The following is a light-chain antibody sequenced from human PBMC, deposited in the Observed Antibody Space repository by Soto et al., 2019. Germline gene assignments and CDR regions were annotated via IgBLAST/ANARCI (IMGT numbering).Light chain of an antibody. J-gene: IGLJ1*01. CDR1: SSDVGGYNY. Sequence: QSVLTQPASVPGSPGQSITISCTGTSSDVGGYNYVSWYQQYPGKAPKLMIYGVSYRPSGVSNRFSGSKSGNTASLTISGLQAEDEADYYCNSYAGSSYVFGTGTKVTVL. CDR3: NSYAGSSYV. CDR2: GVS. V-gene: IGLV2-14*01.